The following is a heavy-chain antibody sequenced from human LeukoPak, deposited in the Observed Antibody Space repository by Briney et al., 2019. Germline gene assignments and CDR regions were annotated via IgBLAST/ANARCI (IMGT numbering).Heavy chain of an antibody. D-gene: IGHD6-19*01. V-gene: IGHV1-8*01. CDR1: RYTFTSCN. CDR2: MNPNSGNT. Sequence: GASVKVSCKASRYTFTSCNINWVRQATVQGLEWMGWMNPNSGNTGYGQSFQGRITMTRDISIGTAYMELSNLTSEDTAIYYCTRGSSGRRDNWGRGTLVTVSA. CDR3: TRGSSGRRDN. J-gene: IGHJ4*02.